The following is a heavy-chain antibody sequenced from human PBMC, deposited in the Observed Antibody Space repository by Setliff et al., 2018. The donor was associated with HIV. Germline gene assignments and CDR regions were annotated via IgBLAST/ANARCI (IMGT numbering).Heavy chain of an antibody. Sequence: PSETLSLTCTVSGGSIRSYYWSWIRQSPGKGLEWIGYVFYNGDTAYNPSLKSRPTISVDTSKSQFSLKLTSVTAADTAVYYCARQVPIPGVAVTPIDFWGQGILVTVSS. D-gene: IGHD3-22*01. CDR3: ARQVPIPGVAVTPIDF. J-gene: IGHJ4*02. CDR2: VFYNGDT. CDR1: GGSIRSYY. V-gene: IGHV4-59*08.